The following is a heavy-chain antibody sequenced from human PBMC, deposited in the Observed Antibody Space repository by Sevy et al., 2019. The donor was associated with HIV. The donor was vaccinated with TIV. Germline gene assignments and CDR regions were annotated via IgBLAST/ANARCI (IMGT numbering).Heavy chain of an antibody. J-gene: IGHJ4*02. CDR3: ATRRGHLSFDY. CDR2: INHSGST. CDR1: GGSFSGYY. Sequence: SETLSLTCVVYGGSFSGYYWSWIRQPPGKGLEWIGEINHSGSTNYNPSLKSRVTISADTSKNQISLKLSSVTAADTAVYYCATRRGHLSFDYWGQGTLVTVSS. V-gene: IGHV4-34*01.